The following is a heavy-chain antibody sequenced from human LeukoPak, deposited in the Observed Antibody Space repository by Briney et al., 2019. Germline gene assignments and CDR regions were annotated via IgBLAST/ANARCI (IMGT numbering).Heavy chain of an antibody. CDR3: AKESGQWLAISGFDY. Sequence: PGGSLRLSCAASGFTFSSYGMHWVRQAPGKGLEWVAVISYDGSNKYYADSVKGRFTISRDNSKNTLYLQMNSLRAEDTAVYYCAKESGQWLAISGFDYWGQGTLVTVSS. D-gene: IGHD6-19*01. J-gene: IGHJ4*02. V-gene: IGHV3-30*18. CDR2: ISYDGSNK. CDR1: GFTFSSYG.